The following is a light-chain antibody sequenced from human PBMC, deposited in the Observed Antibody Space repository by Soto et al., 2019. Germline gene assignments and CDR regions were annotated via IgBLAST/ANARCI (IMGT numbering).Light chain of an antibody. CDR1: SSDVDAYNY. CDR3: CSYTSSSPYV. V-gene: IGLV2-14*03. Sequence: QSVLTQPASVSGSPGQSITISCTGTSSDVDAYNYVSWYQQHPGKAPKVMIYDVSNRPSGVSYRFSGSKSGITASLTISGLQAEDGADYYCCSYTSSSPYVFGTGTKVTVL. CDR2: DVS. J-gene: IGLJ1*01.